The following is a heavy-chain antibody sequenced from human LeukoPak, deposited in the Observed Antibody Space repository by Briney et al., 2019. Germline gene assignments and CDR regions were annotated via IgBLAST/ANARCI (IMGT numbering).Heavy chain of an antibody. Sequence: GGSLRLSCAASGFTVSSNYMSWVRQAPGKGLEWVSVIYSGGSTYYADSVKGRFTISRDNSKNTLYLQMNSLRAEDAAVYYCARDEYYYDRSGYFQFDYWGQGTLVTVSS. J-gene: IGHJ4*02. V-gene: IGHV3-66*01. CDR3: ARDEYYYDRSGYFQFDY. D-gene: IGHD3-22*01. CDR2: IYSGGST. CDR1: GFTVSSNY.